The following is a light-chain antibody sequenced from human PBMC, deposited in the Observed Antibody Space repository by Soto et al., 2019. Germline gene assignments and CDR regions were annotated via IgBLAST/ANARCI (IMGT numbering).Light chain of an antibody. CDR2: GAS. V-gene: IGKV3-15*01. Sequence: EIVMTQSPATLSVSPWDRVTLSCRASQSVRSNSAWYQQKPGQAPSLLIYGASTRATGIPARFSGSGYETEFTLTISSLQSEDFAVYYCQQYNTWPLTFGGGTKVDIK. CDR1: QSVRSN. CDR3: QQYNTWPLT. J-gene: IGKJ4*01.